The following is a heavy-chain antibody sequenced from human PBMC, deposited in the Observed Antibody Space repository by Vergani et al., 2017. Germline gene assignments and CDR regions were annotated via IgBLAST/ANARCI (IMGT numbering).Heavy chain of an antibody. CDR2: IIPIFGTA. D-gene: IGHD2-21*02. J-gene: IGHJ4*02. CDR1: GGTFSSYA. Sequence: QVQLVQSGAEVKKPGSSVKVSCKASGGTFSSYAISWVRQAPGQGLEWMGGIIPIFGTANYAQKFQGRVTLTADKSTSTAYMELSSLRSEDTAVYYCARGDHCGGDCYPTFDYWGQGTLVTVSS. CDR3: ARGDHCGGDCYPTFDY. V-gene: IGHV1-69*06.